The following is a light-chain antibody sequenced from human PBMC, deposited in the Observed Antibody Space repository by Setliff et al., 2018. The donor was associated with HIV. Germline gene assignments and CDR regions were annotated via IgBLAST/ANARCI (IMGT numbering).Light chain of an antibody. J-gene: IGLJ1*01. CDR2: EVS. Sequence: LTQPASVSGSPGQSITISCTGTSSDVGGYHYVSWYQQHPCKAPKLMIYEVSNRPSGVSNRFSGSKSGNTASLTISGLQAEDEADYYCSSYTSSSTFYVFGTGTKVTVL. V-gene: IGLV2-14*01. CDR1: SSDVGGYHY. CDR3: SSYTSSSTFYV.